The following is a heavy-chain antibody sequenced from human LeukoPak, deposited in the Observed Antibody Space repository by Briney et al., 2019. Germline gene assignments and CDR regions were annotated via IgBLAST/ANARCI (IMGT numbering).Heavy chain of an antibody. V-gene: IGHV4-38-2*02. CDR3: ARASYSYDINGWVPFDY. J-gene: IGHJ4*02. Sequence: NPSETLSLTCTVSGYSISSGYYWGWIRQPPGKGLEWIGSIYHSGSTNYNPSLKSRVTISVDTSKNQFSLKLRSVTAADTAVYYCARASYSYDINGWVPFDYWGQGTLVTVSS. CDR2: IYHSGST. CDR1: GYSISSGYY. D-gene: IGHD3-22*01.